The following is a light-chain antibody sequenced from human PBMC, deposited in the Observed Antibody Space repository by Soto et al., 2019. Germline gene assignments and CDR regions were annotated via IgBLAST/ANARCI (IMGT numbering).Light chain of an antibody. CDR3: CSYIGSYSYV. Sequence: QSVLTQPRSVSGSPGQSVTISRTGTNNYVGNYNSVSWYQHHPGKAPKLMIYDVNKWPSGVPDRFSGSKSGNTASLTISGLQAEDEADYYCCSYIGSYSYVFGTGTKVTVL. CDR2: DVN. V-gene: IGLV2-11*01. J-gene: IGLJ1*01. CDR1: NNYVGNYNS.